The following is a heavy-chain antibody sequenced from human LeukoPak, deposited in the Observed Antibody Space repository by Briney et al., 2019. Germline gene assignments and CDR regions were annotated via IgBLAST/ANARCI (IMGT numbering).Heavy chain of an antibody. CDR2: ISGSGGST. J-gene: IGHJ6*04. CDR3: ARKTTGTPSQALDV. CDR1: GFSFSSYA. Sequence: GGSLRLSCAASGFSFSSYAMSWVRQAPGKGLEWVSAISGSGGSTYYADSVKGRFTISRDNSKNTLYLQMDSLRAEDTAVYYCARKTTGTPSQALDVWGKGTTVTVSS. D-gene: IGHD1-1*01. V-gene: IGHV3-23*01.